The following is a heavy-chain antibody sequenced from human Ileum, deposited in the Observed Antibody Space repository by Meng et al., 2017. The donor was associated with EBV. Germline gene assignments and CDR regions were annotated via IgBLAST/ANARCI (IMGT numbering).Heavy chain of an antibody. D-gene: IGHD3-10*01. Sequence: QVRLGQSGPSLVSPSDTLSLTGAVSGDSITNHNWWAGAREPQGKGLRWIGQIPHRGSSAHNPSLKSRVSMSIDKSKNQFSLKLTSVTAADTAVYHCLRGSGGSVWGQGTLVTVSS. CDR2: IPHRGSS. J-gene: IGHJ1*01. CDR3: LRGSGGSV. V-gene: IGHV4-4*02. CDR1: GDSITNHNW.